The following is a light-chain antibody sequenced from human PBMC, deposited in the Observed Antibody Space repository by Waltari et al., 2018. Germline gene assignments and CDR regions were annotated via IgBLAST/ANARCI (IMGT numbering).Light chain of an antibody. J-gene: IGKJ4*01. V-gene: IGKV3-15*01. CDR3: QQYDKWPLT. Sequence: EIVMTQSPGTLSASPGERATLSCRASPSVSSKFAWYQQRPGQAPRLLMYDASTRATGIPASFSGSGSETEFTLTISSLQSEDFAVYYCQQYDKWPLTFGGGTKVESK. CDR2: DAS. CDR1: PSVSSK.